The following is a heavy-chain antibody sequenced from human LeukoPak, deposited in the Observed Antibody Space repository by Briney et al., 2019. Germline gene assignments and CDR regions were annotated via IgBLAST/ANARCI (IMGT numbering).Heavy chain of an antibody. J-gene: IGHJ4*02. Sequence: SQTLSLTCTVSGGSISSGDYYWSWIRQPPGKGLEWIGYIYRSGSTYYNPSLESRATISIDTSKNQFSLKLSSVTAADTAVYYCARDLYYGSGTVDYWGQGTLVTVSS. V-gene: IGHV4-30-4*01. CDR1: GGSISSGDYY. CDR2: IYRSGST. D-gene: IGHD3-10*01. CDR3: ARDLYYGSGTVDY.